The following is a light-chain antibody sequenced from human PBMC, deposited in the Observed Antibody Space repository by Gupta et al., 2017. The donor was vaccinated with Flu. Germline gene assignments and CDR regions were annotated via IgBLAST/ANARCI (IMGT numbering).Light chain of an antibody. J-gene: IGKJ4*01. V-gene: IGKV1-6*01. CDR3: RFDHEYPIT. CDR1: QDIRIT. Sequence: AIQIAQSPSSLSASVGDGVTVTCRASQDIRITLGWHQQKPGKAPKLLIYNASTLQTGVPSRFSGSGSGTYFRLTSSILHAEDFATYSSRFDHEYPITFGGGTRVEMK. CDR2: NAS.